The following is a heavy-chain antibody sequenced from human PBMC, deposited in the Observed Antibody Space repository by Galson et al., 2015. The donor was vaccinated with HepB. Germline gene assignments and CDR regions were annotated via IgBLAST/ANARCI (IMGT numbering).Heavy chain of an antibody. CDR2: IWYDGSNK. D-gene: IGHD6-13*01. CDR1: GFTFSSYG. Sequence: SLRLSCAASGFTFSSYGMHWVRQAPGKGLEWVAVIWYDGSNKYYADSVKGRFTISRDNSKNTLYLQMNSLRAEDTAVYYCARRCSSSWSDYFDYWGQGTLVTVSS. CDR3: ARRCSSSWSDYFDY. V-gene: IGHV3-33*08. J-gene: IGHJ4*02.